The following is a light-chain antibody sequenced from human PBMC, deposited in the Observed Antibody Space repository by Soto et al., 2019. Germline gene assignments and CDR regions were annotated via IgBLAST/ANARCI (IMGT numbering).Light chain of an antibody. Sequence: IQMTQSPSSLSASVGDRVTITCRASQTISTYLNWYQQKPGKAPKLLIYAASSLQGGVPTRFSGSGSGTDFTLTISSLQPEDFATYYCQQSFSSPPWTFGQGTKVDI. CDR3: QQSFSSPPWT. J-gene: IGKJ1*01. V-gene: IGKV1-39*01. CDR2: AAS. CDR1: QTISTY.